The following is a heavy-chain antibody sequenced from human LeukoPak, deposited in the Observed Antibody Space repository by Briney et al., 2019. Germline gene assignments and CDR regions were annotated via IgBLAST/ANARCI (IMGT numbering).Heavy chain of an antibody. CDR2: INWNGGST. V-gene: IGHV3-20*04. D-gene: IGHD3-10*01. CDR3: VRDSLRVRGVMDY. J-gene: IGHJ4*02. CDR1: GFTFDDYG. Sequence: GGSLRLSCAASGFTFDDYGMSWVRQAPGKGLEWVSGINWNGGSTGYVDSVKGRFTISRDNAKNSLYLQMNRLRVEDTALYYCVRDSLRVRGVMDYWGQGTLVTVSS.